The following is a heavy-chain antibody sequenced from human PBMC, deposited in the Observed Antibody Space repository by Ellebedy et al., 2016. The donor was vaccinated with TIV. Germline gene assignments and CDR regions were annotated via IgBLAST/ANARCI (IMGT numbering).Heavy chain of an antibody. CDR3: TRRPGDSSSWDNWFDP. CDR1: GYSFTSYW. J-gene: IGHJ5*02. Sequence: GESLKISCKVSGYSFTSYWIDWVRQMPGKGLEWMGSISTADSDTKYSQSFQGQVTMSAAKSTSTAYLQWSSLKAADTAMYYCTRRPGDSSSWDNWFDPWGQGTLVIVSS. D-gene: IGHD6-13*01. V-gene: IGHV5-51*01. CDR2: ISTADSDT.